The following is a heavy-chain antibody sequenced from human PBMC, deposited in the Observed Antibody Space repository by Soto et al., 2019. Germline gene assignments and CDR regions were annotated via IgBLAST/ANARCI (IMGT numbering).Heavy chain of an antibody. Sequence: PSETLSLTCTVSGGSIRSSYWTWIRQPPGKGVEWIGHMYFSGTTNFNPSLKSRITMSVDTSKNQFSLKLSSVTAADTAVYYCARAAETGGNWFDPWGQGTLVTVSS. V-gene: IGHV4-59*01. CDR3: ARAAETGGNWFDP. CDR2: MYFSGTT. CDR1: GGSIRSSY. J-gene: IGHJ5*02. D-gene: IGHD1-1*01.